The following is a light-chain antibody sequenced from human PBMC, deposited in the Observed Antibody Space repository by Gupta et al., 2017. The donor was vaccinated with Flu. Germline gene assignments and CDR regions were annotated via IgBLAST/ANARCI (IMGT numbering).Light chain of an antibody. V-gene: IGKV4-1*01. Sequence: DIVMTQSPDSLAVSLGERATINCKSSQSVLYSSNNKNYSGWYQQKPGQPPKLLISWASTRESGVPDRFSGSGSGTDFTLTISSLQAEDVAVYYCQQCYSTPYTFGQGTKLEIK. CDR3: QQCYSTPYT. CDR1: QSVLYSSNNKNY. J-gene: IGKJ2*01. CDR2: WAS.